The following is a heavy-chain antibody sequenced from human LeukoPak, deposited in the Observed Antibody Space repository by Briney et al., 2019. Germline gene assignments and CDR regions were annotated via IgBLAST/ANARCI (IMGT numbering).Heavy chain of an antibody. CDR1: GYTFTGYY. CDR3: ARVQDYGDYPDY. J-gene: IGHJ4*02. D-gene: IGHD4-17*01. Sequence: GASVKVSRKASGYTFTGYYLHRVQQAPGAGLEXXGWINPNSGGTNYAPKFQGRVTMTRDTSISTAYMELSRLRSDDTAVYYCARVQDYGDYPDYWGQGTLVTVSS. V-gene: IGHV1-2*02. CDR2: INPNSGGT.